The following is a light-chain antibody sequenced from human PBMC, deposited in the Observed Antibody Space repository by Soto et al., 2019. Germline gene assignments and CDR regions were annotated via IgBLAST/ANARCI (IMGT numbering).Light chain of an antibody. CDR1: SSDVGGYNY. J-gene: IGLJ1*01. V-gene: IGLV2-14*01. Sequence: QSALTQPASVSGSPGQSITISCIGTSSDVGGYNYVSWYQQHPGKAPKLVIYEVTNRPSGVSNRFSGSKSGNTASLTISGLQAEDEADYYCSSFTTTSTLVFGTGTKLTVL. CDR2: EVT. CDR3: SSFTTTSTLV.